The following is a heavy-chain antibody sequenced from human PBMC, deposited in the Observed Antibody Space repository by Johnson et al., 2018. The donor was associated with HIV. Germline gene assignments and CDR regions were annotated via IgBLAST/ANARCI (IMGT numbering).Heavy chain of an antibody. Sequence: EVQLVESGGGLVQPGGSLRLSCGASGFSVSNNYMNWVRHAPGKGLEWVSVIYSGGSTYYADSVRGRFTISRDNSRNTLYLQMDSLRVEDTAVYYCASTRLGAFDIWGQGTMVTVSS. D-gene: IGHD6-6*01. J-gene: IGHJ3*02. CDR1: GFSVSNNY. CDR3: ASTRLGAFDI. CDR2: IYSGGST. V-gene: IGHV3-66*01.